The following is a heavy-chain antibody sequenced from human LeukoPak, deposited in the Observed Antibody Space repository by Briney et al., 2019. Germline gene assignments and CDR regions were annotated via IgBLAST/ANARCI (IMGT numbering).Heavy chain of an antibody. D-gene: IGHD2-15*01. CDR3: ARHGKLPLDY. Sequence: SETLSLTCTVSGGSISSYYWSWIRQPPGKGLEWIGYIYYSGSTNYNPSLKSRVTISVDTSKNQFSLKLSSVTAADTAVYYCARHGKLPLDYWGQGTLVTVSS. CDR1: GGSISSYY. J-gene: IGHJ4*02. CDR2: IYYSGST. V-gene: IGHV4-59*08.